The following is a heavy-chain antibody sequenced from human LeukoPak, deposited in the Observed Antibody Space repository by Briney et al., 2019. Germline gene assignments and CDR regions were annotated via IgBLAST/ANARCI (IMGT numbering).Heavy chain of an antibody. V-gene: IGHV1-18*01. CDR2: ISAYNGNT. D-gene: IGHD5-12*01. J-gene: IGHJ4*02. Sequence: GASVKVSCKASGYTFISYGITWVRQAPGQGLEWMGWISAYNGNTNYAQKVQGRVTMTTDTSTSTAYMELRSLRSDDTAVYYCARGYSDYDLDYWGQGTLVTVSS. CDR3: ARGYSDYDLDY. CDR1: GYTFISYG.